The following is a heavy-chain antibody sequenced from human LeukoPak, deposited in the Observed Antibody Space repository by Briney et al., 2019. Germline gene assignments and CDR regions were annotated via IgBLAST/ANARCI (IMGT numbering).Heavy chain of an antibody. V-gene: IGHV4-61*01. CDR2: IYYSGST. CDR3: ARGHSGYYYRLDY. J-gene: IGHJ4*02. CDR1: SGSISTSNYY. Sequence: SETLSLTCTVSSGSISTSNYYWSWIRQPPGKGLEWIGYIYYSGSTNYNPSLKSRVTISVDTSKNQFSLKLSSVTAADTAVYYCARGHSGYYYRLDYWGQGTLVTVSS. D-gene: IGHD3-22*01.